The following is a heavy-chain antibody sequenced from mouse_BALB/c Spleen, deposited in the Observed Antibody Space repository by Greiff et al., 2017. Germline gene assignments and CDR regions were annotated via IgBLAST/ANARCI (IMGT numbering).Heavy chain of an antibody. V-gene: IGHV5-4*02. J-gene: IGHJ2*01. CDR1: GFTFSDYY. CDR2: ISDGGSYT. D-gene: IGHD2-3*01. Sequence: EVQLVESGGGLVKPGGSLKLSCAASGFTFSDYYMYWVRQTPEKRLEWVATISDGGSYTYYPDSVKGRFTISRDNAKNTLYLQMSSLKSEDTAMYYCARDGYYPLFDYWGQGTTLTVSS. CDR3: ARDGYYPLFDY.